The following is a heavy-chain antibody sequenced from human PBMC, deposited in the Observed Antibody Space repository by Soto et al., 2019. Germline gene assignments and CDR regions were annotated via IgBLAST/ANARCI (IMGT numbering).Heavy chain of an antibody. CDR3: ARDGIGYSSSSRKWFDP. J-gene: IGHJ5*02. Sequence: GASVKVSCKASGGTFSSYAISWVRQAPGQGLEWMGGIIPIFGTANYAQKFQGRVTITADESTSTAYMELSSLRSEDTAVYYCARDGIGYSSSSRKWFDPWGQGTLVTVSS. D-gene: IGHD6-6*01. V-gene: IGHV1-69*13. CDR2: IIPIFGTA. CDR1: GGTFSSYA.